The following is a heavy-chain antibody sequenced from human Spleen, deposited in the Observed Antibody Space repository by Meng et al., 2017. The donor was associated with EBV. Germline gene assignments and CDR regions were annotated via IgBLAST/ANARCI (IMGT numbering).Heavy chain of an antibody. CDR2: INHRGSA. V-gene: IGHV4-34*01. Sequence: QWQLQQWGEGLLKPSETLSLTCAVDGGSFTTYYWTWIRQPPGKGLEWIGEINHRGSAHYNPSLKSRLTISVDTSKKQFSLKLSSVTAADTAVYYCSRSLGAAGPDYWGQGTLVTVSS. CDR3: SRSLGAAGPDY. J-gene: IGHJ4*02. CDR1: GGSFTTYY. D-gene: IGHD6-13*01.